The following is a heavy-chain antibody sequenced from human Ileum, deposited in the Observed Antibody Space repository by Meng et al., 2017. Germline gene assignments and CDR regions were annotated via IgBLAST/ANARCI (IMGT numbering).Heavy chain of an antibody. V-gene: IGHV4-30-4*01. J-gene: IGHJ4*02. CDR1: GGSITRGDYY. Sequence: QVQLQESGPGLVKPAQTLALNCTVSGGSITRGDYYWSWIRQPPGKGLEWIGYIFYTGATYSNPSLKSRVTVSLDTSKSQFSLKLSSVTAADTAIYYCVSERRRSYFFDYWGQGTLVTVSS. CDR3: VSERRRSYFFDY. CDR2: IFYTGAT.